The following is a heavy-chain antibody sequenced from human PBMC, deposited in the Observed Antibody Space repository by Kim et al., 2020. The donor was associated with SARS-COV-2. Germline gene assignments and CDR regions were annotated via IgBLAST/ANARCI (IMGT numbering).Heavy chain of an antibody. CDR2: IYYSGST. Sequence: SETLSLTCTVSGGSISSYYWSWIRQPPGKGLEWIGYIYYSGSTNYNPSLKSRVTISVETSKNQFSLKLSSVTAADTAVYYCARQSCSSTSCYSFDYWGQGTLVTVSS. CDR3: ARQSCSSTSCYSFDY. V-gene: IGHV4-59*08. J-gene: IGHJ4*02. CDR1: GGSISSYY. D-gene: IGHD2-2*02.